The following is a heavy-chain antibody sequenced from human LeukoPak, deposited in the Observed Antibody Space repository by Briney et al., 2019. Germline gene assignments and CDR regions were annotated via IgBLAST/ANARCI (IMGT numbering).Heavy chain of an antibody. D-gene: IGHD3-22*01. J-gene: IGHJ3*02. V-gene: IGHV1-2*02. CDR3: AGSPTGYGSSGYYYSVLGAFDI. Sequence: ASVKVSCKASGYTFTGYYMHWVRQAPGQGLEWMGWINPNSGGTNYAQKFQGRVTMTRDTSISTAYMELSRLRSDDTAVYYCAGSPTGYGSSGYYYSVLGAFDIWGQGTMVTVSS. CDR1: GYTFTGYY. CDR2: INPNSGGT.